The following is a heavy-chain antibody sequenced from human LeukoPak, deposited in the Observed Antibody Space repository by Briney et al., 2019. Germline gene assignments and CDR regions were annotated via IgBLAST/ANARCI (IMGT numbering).Heavy chain of an antibody. V-gene: IGHV3-48*01. Sequence: GGSLRLSCAASGFTFSSYDMNWVRQAPGKGLEWVSYITGSSSSRYYADSVKGRFTISRDNSKSTLYLQMNSLRAEDTAVYYCAKVRVYYYNMDVWGQGTTVTVSS. CDR1: GFTFSSYD. J-gene: IGHJ6*02. CDR3: AKVRVYYYNMDV. CDR2: ITGSSSSR.